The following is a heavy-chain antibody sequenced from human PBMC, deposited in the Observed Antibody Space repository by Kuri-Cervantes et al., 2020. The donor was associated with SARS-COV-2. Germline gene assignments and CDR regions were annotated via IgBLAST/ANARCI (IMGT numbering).Heavy chain of an antibody. CDR2: ISSSGSTI. J-gene: IGHJ4*02. V-gene: IGHV3-11*01. CDR3: AKVTSIVVVPAAKYYFDY. CDR1: GFTFSDYY. D-gene: IGHD2-2*01. Sequence: GESLKISCAASGFTFSDYYMSWIRQAPGKGLEWVSYISSSGSTIYYADSVKGRFTISRDNAKNSLYLQMNSLRAEDTAVYYCAKVTSIVVVPAAKYYFDYWGQGTLVTVSS.